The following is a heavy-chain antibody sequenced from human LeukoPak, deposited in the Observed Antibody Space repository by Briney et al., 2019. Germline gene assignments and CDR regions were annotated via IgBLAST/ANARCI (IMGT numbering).Heavy chain of an antibody. V-gene: IGHV3-23*01. Sequence: GGSLRLSCAASGFTFSSYAMSWVRQAPGKGLELVSAITCNGVNTFHTNSVKGRFTISRDNSKNTLYLQMNSLRAEDTALYYCAKGTVASCSGGSCYPFDCWGQGTLVTVSS. CDR2: ITCNGVNT. D-gene: IGHD2-15*01. J-gene: IGHJ4*02. CDR1: GFTFSSYA. CDR3: AKGTVASCSGGSCYPFDC.